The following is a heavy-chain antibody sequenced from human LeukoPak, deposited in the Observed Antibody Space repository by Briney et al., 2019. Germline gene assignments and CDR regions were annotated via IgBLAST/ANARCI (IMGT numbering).Heavy chain of an antibody. Sequence: SETLSLTCAVYGGSFSGYYWSWIRQPPGKGLEWIGEINHSGSTNYNPSLKSRVTISVDTSKNQFSLKLSSVTAADTAVYYCARGRRYDIVVVPAAMRWFDYWGQGTLVTVSS. J-gene: IGHJ4*02. CDR3: ARGRRYDIVVVPAAMRWFDY. CDR2: INHSGST. CDR1: GGSFSGYY. D-gene: IGHD2-2*01. V-gene: IGHV4-34*01.